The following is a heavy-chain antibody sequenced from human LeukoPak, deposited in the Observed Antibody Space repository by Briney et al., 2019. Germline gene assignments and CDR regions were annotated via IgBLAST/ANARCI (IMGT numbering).Heavy chain of an antibody. V-gene: IGHV4-34*01. CDR3: ARAVQGIAVQSLDY. CDR1: GGSFSGYY. CDR2: INHSGST. Sequence: PSETLSLPCAVYGGSFSGYYWNWIRQPPGKGLEWIGEINHSGSTNYNPSLKSRVTISVDTSKNQFSLKLSSVTAADTAVYYCARAVQGIAVQSLDYWGQGTLVTVSS. J-gene: IGHJ4*02. D-gene: IGHD6-19*01.